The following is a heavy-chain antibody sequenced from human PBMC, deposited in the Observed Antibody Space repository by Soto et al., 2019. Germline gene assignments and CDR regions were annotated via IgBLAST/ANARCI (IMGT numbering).Heavy chain of an antibody. CDR3: AREVDTAMDNDY. Sequence: PGGSLRLSCAASGFTFSTYAMTWVRQAPGKGLEWVAIISSSGDGTYYVDSVKGRFTISRDNSRNTLNLQMNSLRAEDTAVYYCAREVDTAMDNDYWGQGTLVTVSS. D-gene: IGHD5-18*01. CDR2: ISSSGDGT. V-gene: IGHV3-23*01. CDR1: GFTFSTYA. J-gene: IGHJ4*02.